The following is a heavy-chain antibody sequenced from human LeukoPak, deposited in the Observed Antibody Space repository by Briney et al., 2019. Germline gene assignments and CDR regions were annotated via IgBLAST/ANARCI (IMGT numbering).Heavy chain of an antibody. V-gene: IGHV3-7*01. D-gene: IGHD3-10*01. J-gene: IGHJ4*02. CDR3: TTDRGYSTLDD. CDR1: GFTFVNAS. Sequence: GGSLRLSCLTSGFTFVNASMTWVRQAPGKGLEWVANINQDGSKKDHVDSVKGRFTISRDNAKKTLYLQMDSLRTDDTAVYYCTTDRGYSTLDDWGQGTLVTVSS. CDR2: INQDGSKK.